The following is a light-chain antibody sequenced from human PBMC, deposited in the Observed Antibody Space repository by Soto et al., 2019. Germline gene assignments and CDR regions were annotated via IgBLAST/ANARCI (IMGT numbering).Light chain of an antibody. V-gene: IGKV3-15*01. Sequence: EVLMTQSPGTLSVSPGEGATLSCWASESVSSNLAWYQQKPGQAPRLIIYGASTRATGIPARFSGSGSGTEFTLTISSLQSEDFAIYYCQQYSNWPRTLGLGTKVEIK. CDR3: QQYSNWPRT. CDR2: GAS. J-gene: IGKJ1*01. CDR1: ESVSSN.